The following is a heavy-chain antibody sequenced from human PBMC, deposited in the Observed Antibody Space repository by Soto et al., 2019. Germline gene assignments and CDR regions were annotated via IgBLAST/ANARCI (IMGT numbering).Heavy chain of an antibody. Sequence: ASVKVSCKASGYTFTSYAMHWVRQAPGQRLEWMGWINAGNGNTKYSQKFQGRVTITRDTSASTAYMELSSLRSEDTAVYYCARDLSTDYDILTGSTGRFDYWGQ. CDR1: GYTFTSYA. D-gene: IGHD3-9*01. V-gene: IGHV1-3*01. J-gene: IGHJ4*01. CDR2: INAGNGNT. CDR3: ARDLSTDYDILTGSTGRFDY.